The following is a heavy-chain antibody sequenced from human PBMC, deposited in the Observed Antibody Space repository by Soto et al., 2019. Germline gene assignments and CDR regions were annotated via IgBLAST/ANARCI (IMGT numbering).Heavy chain of an antibody. CDR2: IYYSGST. J-gene: IGHJ6*03. V-gene: IGHV4-39*01. CDR1: GGSISSSSYY. CDR3: ARPAYFWSGYYRLDYYYYMDV. Sequence: QLQLQESGPGLVKPSETLSLTCTVSGGSISSSSYYWGWIRQPPGKGLEWIGSIYYSGSTYYNPSLKSRVTISVDTSKNQFSLKLRSVTAADTAVYYCARPAYFWSGYYRLDYYYYMDVWGKGTTVTVSS. D-gene: IGHD3-3*01.